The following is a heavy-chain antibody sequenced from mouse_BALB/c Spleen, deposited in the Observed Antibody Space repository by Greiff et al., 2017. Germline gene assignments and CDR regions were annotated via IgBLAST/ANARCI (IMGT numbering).Heavy chain of an antibody. Sequence: VHLVESGAELVRPGTSVKVSCKASGYAFTNYLIEWVKQRPGQGLEWIGVINPGSGGTNYNEKFKGKATLTADKSSSTAYMQLSSLTSDDSAVYFCAREYGNYRGAMDYWGQGTSVTVSS. J-gene: IGHJ4*01. D-gene: IGHD2-10*02. CDR1: GYAFTNYL. CDR3: AREYGNYRGAMDY. CDR2: INPGSGGT. V-gene: IGHV1-54*01.